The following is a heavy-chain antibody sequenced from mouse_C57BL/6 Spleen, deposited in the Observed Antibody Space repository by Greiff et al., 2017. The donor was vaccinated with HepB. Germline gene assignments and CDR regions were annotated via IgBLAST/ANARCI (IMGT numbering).Heavy chain of an antibody. Sequence: QVQLQQPGAELVKPGASVKMSCKASGYTFTSYWITWVKQRPGQGLEWIGDIYPGSGSTNYNEKFKSKATLTVDTSSSTAYMQLSSLTSEDSVVYYCARDYYGSSYDYWGQGTTLTVSS. D-gene: IGHD1-1*01. CDR1: GYTFTSYW. V-gene: IGHV1-55*01. CDR3: ARDYYGSSYDY. J-gene: IGHJ2*01. CDR2: IYPGSGST.